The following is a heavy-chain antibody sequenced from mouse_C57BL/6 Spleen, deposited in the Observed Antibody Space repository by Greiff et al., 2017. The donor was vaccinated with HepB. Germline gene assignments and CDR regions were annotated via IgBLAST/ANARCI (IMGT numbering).Heavy chain of an antibody. CDR2: IDPSDSYT. D-gene: IGHD3-2*02. V-gene: IGHV1-50*01. Sequence: QVQLQQPGAELVKPGASVKLSCKASGYTFTSYWMQWVKQRPGQGLEWIGEIDPSDSYTNYNQKFKGKATLTVDTSSSTAYMQLSSLTSEDSAVYYCARLGGQLRLPAYWGQGTLVTVSA. J-gene: IGHJ3*01. CDR1: GYTFTSYW. CDR3: ARLGGQLRLPAY.